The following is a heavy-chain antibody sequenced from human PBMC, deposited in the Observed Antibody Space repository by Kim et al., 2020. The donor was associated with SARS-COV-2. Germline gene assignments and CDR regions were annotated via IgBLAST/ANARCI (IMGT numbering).Heavy chain of an antibody. Sequence: SETLSLTCAVSGGPIRSSNWGGWVRQPPGKGLEGMGEFYHSGSTNYNPSPKSRVTISDDKPKNQFSLKLASVTAADTAVYYCAGVVVITHWYFDLWGRGTLVTVSS. CDR2: FYHSGST. CDR3: AGVVVITHWYFDL. CDR1: GGPIRSSNW. V-gene: IGHV4-4*02. D-gene: IGHD3-22*01. J-gene: IGHJ2*01.